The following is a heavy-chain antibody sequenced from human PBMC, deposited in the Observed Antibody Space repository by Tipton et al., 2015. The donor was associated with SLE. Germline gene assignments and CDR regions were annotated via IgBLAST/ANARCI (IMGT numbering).Heavy chain of an antibody. CDR1: GYSISSAYY. Sequence: LRLSCAVSGYSISSAYYWSWIRQPPGKGLEWIGEINHSGSTNYNPSLKSRVTISVDTSKKQFSLKLSSVTAADTAVYYCAREWAHDAFDIWGQGTMVTVSS. D-gene: IGHD2-8*01. J-gene: IGHJ3*02. CDR3: AREWAHDAFDI. V-gene: IGHV4-34*01. CDR2: INHSGST.